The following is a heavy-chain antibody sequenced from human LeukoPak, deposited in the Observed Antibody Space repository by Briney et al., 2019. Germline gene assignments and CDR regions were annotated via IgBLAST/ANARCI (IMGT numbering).Heavy chain of an antibody. CDR2: IIPIFGTA. CDR3: ASDLFGHSSIPV. J-gene: IGHJ4*02. V-gene: IGHV1-69*13. CDR1: GGTFSSYA. D-gene: IGHD6-13*01. Sequence: SVKVSCKASGGTFSSYAISWMRQAPGQGLEWMGGIIPIFGTANYAQKFQGRVTITADESTSTAYMELSSLRSEDTAVYYCASDLFGHSSIPVWGQGTLVTVSS.